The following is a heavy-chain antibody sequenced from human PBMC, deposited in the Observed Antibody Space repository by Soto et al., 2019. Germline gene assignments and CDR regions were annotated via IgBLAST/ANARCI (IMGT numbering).Heavy chain of an antibody. CDR1: GGSISSGGYY. CDR2: IYYSGST. J-gene: IGHJ6*03. D-gene: IGHD2-2*01. CDR3: ARDRSDIVVVPAATPSPADHYYYHMDV. Sequence: SETLSLTCTVSGGSISSGGYYWSWIRQHPGKGLEWIGYIYYSGSTYYNPSLKSRVTISVDTSKNQFSLKLSSVTAADTAVYYCARDRSDIVVVPAATPSPADHYYYHMDVWGKGTTVTVSS. V-gene: IGHV4-31*03.